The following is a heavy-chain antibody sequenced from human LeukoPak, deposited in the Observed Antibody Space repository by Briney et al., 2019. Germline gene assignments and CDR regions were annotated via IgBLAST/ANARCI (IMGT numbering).Heavy chain of an antibody. J-gene: IGHJ4*02. D-gene: IGHD1-26*01. CDR1: GYSISSGYY. V-gene: IGHV4-38-2*02. CDR3: ARGLRYSGSYWGPYYFDY. CDR2: MCHSGST. Sequence: SETLSLTCTVSGYSISSGYYWGWIRQPPGKGLEWIGSMCHSGSTYHNPSLKSRVTISVDTSKNQFSLRLSSVTAADTAVYYCARGLRYSGSYWGPYYFDYWGQGTLVTVSS.